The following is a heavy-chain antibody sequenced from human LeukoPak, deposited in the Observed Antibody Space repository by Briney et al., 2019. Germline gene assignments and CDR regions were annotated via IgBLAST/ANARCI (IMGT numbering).Heavy chain of an antibody. D-gene: IGHD2-2*01. V-gene: IGHV1-2*06. CDR2: INPNSGGT. CDR3: AREILDQLLSSLEVDY. J-gene: IGHJ4*02. Sequence: GASVKVSCKASGYTFTGYYMHWVRQAPGQGLEWMGRINPNSGGTNYAQKFQGRVTVTRDTSISTAYMELSRLRSDDTAVYYCAREILDQLLSSLEVDYWGQGTLVTVSS. CDR1: GYTFTGYY.